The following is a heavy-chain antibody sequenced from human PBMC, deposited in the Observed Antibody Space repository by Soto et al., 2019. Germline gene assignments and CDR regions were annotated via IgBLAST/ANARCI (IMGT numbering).Heavy chain of an antibody. CDR3: ARTVLGPDLLADSFVDYYYYMDV. V-gene: IGHV4-59*08. CDR2: VYYTGST. CDR1: DGSISNFY. Sequence: SETMSLTCTVSDGSISNFYWSWILQPQGKGLEWIGYVYYTGSTSYNPSLKHRVTFSADSSRGQFSLRLNSVTAADTAVYYCARTVLGPDLLADSFVDYYYYMDVWGQGTTVTVSS. J-gene: IGHJ6*03. D-gene: IGHD3-9*01.